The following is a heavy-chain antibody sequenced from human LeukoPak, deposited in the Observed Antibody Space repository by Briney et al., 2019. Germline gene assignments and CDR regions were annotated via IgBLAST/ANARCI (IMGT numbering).Heavy chain of an antibody. V-gene: IGHV4-4*02. CDR3: ARDPKYSSSWYATEYYYYYYGMDV. CDR2: IYHSGST. D-gene: IGHD6-13*01. Sequence: SETLSLTCAVSGGSISSSNWWSWVRQPPGKGLEWIGEIYHSGSTNYNPSLKSRVTISVDKSKNQFSLKLSSVTAADTAVYYCARDPKYSSSWYATEYYYYYYGMDVWGQGTTVTVSS. CDR1: GGSISSSNW. J-gene: IGHJ6*02.